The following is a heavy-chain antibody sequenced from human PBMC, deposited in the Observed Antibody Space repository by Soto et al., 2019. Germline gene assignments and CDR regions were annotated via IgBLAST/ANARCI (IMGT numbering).Heavy chain of an antibody. J-gene: IGHJ3*02. D-gene: IGHD5-18*01. CDR1: GYTLTELS. V-gene: IGHV1-24*01. Sequence: ASVKVSCKVSGYTLTELSMHWVRQAPGKGLEWMGGFDPEDGEAIYAQKFQGRVTMTEDTSTDTAYMELSSLRSEDTVVYYCATGSKRAPYSYGYIGAFDTWGQGTMVTV. CDR3: ATGSKRAPYSYGYIGAFDT. CDR2: FDPEDGEA.